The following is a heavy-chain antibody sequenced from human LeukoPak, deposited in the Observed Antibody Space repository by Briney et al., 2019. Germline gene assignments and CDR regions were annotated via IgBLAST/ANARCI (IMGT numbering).Heavy chain of an antibody. CDR1: GFTFNRNA. CDR3: ARTAMGDYVRFPNDY. D-gene: IGHD4-17*01. CDR2: IGGSGDKT. Sequence: PGGSLRLSCAASGFTFNRNAISWVRQAPGKGLEWVSTIGGSGDKTFYADSVKGRFTISRDNSKNTLYLQMDSLRAEATALYYCARTAMGDYVRFPNDYWGQGTLVTVSS. J-gene: IGHJ4*02. V-gene: IGHV3-23*01.